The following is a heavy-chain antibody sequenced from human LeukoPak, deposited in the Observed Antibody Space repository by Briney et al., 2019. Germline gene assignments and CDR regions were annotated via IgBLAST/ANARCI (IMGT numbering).Heavy chain of an antibody. J-gene: IGHJ4*02. CDR1: GGSISSSNYY. D-gene: IGHD1-26*01. CDR2: IYYTGST. Sequence: SETLSLTCTVSGGSISSSNYYWAWIRQPPGKGLEWIGSIYYTGSTYHNPSLKSRVTISVDTSKNQFSLKLSSVTAADTAVYYCATTTIRLGYWGQGTLVTVSS. V-gene: IGHV4-39*07. CDR3: ATTTIRLGY.